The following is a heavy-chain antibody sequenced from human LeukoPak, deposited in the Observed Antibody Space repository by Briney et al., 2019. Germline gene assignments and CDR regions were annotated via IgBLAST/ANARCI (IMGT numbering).Heavy chain of an antibody. CDR3: ASVGGGYSYGYRY. V-gene: IGHV1-69*05. CDR2: IIPIFGTA. J-gene: IGHJ4*02. D-gene: IGHD5-18*01. CDR1: GGTFSSYA. Sequence: ASVKVSCKASGGTFSSYAISWVRQAPGQGLEWMGGIIPIFGTANYAQKFQGRVTITTDESTSTAYMEMSSLRSEDTAVYYCASVGGGYSYGYRYWGQGTLVTVSS.